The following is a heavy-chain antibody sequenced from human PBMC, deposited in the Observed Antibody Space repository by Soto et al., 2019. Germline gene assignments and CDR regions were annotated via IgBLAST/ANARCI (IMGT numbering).Heavy chain of an antibody. CDR3: ARQDYSNSAGY. D-gene: IGHD4-4*01. V-gene: IGHV5-51*01. J-gene: IGHJ4*02. CDR1: GYSFTHYW. Sequence: PGESLKISCKGSGYSFTHYWIGWVRQMPGKGLEWMGIIYPVDSETKYSPSFQGQVTMSADRSIGTAYLQWSSLKASDTAMYYCARQDYSNSAGYWGQGTLVTVPQ. CDR2: IYPVDSET.